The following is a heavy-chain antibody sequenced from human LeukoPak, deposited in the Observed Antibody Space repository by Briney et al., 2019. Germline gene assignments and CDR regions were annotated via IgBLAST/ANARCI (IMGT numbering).Heavy chain of an antibody. J-gene: IGHJ4*02. CDR1: GYTFTSYG. V-gene: IGHV1-18*01. D-gene: IGHD2-15*01. CDR3: AGAYCSGGSCYFFDY. Sequence: ASVKVSCKASGYTFTSYGISWVRQAPGQGLEWMGWISAYNGNTNYAQKLQGRVTMTTDTSTSTAYMELRSLRSDDTAVYYCAGAYCSGGSCYFFDYWGQGTLVTVSS. CDR2: ISAYNGNT.